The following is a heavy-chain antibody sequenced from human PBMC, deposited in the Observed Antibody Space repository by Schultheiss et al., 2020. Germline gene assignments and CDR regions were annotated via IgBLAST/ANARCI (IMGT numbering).Heavy chain of an antibody. CDR2: ISWNSGSI. CDR3: ASGQARDSSGYSYFDC. CDR1: GFTFDDFA. V-gene: IGHV3-9*01. Sequence: GGSLRLSCAASGFTFDDFAMHWVRQGPGKGLEWVSGISWNSGSIDYADSVKGRFTISRDNAKNSLYLQMNNLRAEDTALYYCASGQARDSSGYSYFDCWGQGTLVTVSS. J-gene: IGHJ4*02. D-gene: IGHD3-22*01.